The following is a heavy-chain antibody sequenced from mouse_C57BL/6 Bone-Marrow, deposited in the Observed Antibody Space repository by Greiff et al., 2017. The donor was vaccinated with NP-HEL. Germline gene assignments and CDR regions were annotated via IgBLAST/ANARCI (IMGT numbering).Heavy chain of an antibody. CDR3: ARYGSSPYAMDY. CDR1: GYTFTSYW. V-gene: IGHV1-55*01. CDR2: ISPGRGST. J-gene: IGHJ4*01. D-gene: IGHD1-1*01. Sequence: VQLQQPGAELVKPGASVKMSCKASGYTFTSYWITWVKQRPEPGLEWIGDISPGRGSTNYNEKFKSKATLTVDTSSSTAYMQLSSLTSEDSAVYYCARYGSSPYAMDYWGQGTSVTVSS.